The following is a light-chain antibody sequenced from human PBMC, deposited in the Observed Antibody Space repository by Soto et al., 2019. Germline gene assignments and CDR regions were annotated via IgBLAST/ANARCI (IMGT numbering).Light chain of an antibody. Sequence: QSALTQPRSVSGSPGQSVTISCTGTSSDVGGYNYVSWYQQHPGKAPKLMIYDVSKRPSGVPDRFSGSKSGNTASLTISGLQAEEEAGYYRCSYASKYPFVVFGRGTKLTVL. V-gene: IGLV2-11*01. CDR2: DVS. CDR3: CSYASKYPFVV. J-gene: IGLJ2*01. CDR1: SSDVGGYNY.